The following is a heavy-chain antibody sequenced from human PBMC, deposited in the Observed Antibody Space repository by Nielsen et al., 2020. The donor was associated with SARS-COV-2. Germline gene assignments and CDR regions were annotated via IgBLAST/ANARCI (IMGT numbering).Heavy chain of an antibody. CDR3: ARDQGELSFDY. V-gene: IGHV1-18*01. D-gene: IGHD1-26*01. CDR1: GYTFTSYG. CDR2: TGTYSGIS. Sequence: ASVKVSCKASGYTFTSYGITWVRQAPGQGLEWMGWTGTYSGISNSAQIFQGRVTMTADTSTNTAYMELRRLTAEDTAVYFCARDQGELSFDYWGQGTLVTVSS. J-gene: IGHJ4*02.